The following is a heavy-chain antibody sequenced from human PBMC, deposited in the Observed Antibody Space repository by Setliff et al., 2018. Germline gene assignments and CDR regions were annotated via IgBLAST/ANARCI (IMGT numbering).Heavy chain of an antibody. CDR1: GYTFSESI. CDR2: IAVYTGKT. V-gene: IGHV1-18*01. D-gene: IGHD2-8*01. J-gene: IGHJ4*01. CDR3: XXXXRYCSRTACQRTSGDEV. Sequence: ASVKVSCKASGYTFSESIVSWVRQAPGQGLEWMGWIAVYTGKTYSAQKFQGRLTMTTXXXTXXXXXXXXXXXXXXXXXXXXXXXXRYCSRTACQRTSGDEVWGQGTLVTVSS.